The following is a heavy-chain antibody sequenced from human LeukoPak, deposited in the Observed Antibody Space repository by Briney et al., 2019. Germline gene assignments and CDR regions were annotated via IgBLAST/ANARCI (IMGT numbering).Heavy chain of an antibody. Sequence: PGGSLRLSCAASGFSFSNAWMSWVRQAPGKGLEWVGRIKTKTDGETTDYAAPVKGRFTISRDDSKNTLYLQMNSLKTEDTAVYYCAETDRYNHWGQGTLVTVSS. CDR3: AETDRYNH. J-gene: IGHJ1*01. CDR1: GFSFSNAW. D-gene: IGHD5-24*01. CDR2: IKTKTDGETT. V-gene: IGHV3-15*01.